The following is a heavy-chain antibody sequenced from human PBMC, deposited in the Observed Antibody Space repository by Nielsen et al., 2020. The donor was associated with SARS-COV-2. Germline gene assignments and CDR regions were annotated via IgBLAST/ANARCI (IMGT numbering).Heavy chain of an antibody. CDR3: ARDLIRYYYDSSGYGPFDY. D-gene: IGHD3-22*01. CDR1: GFSVSSHD. J-gene: IGHJ4*02. Sequence: GESLKISCAASGFSVSSHDMNWVRQAPGKGLQWVSLIYSDGSTKYADSVKGRFTISRDNSRNTVYLQMNSLRAEDTAVYYCARDLIRYYYDSSGYGPFDYWGQGTLVTVSS. CDR2: IYSDGST. V-gene: IGHV3-53*05.